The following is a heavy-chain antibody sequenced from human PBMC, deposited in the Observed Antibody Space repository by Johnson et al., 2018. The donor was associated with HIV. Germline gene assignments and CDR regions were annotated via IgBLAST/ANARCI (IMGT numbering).Heavy chain of an antibody. CDR2: IKSKTDGGTT. J-gene: IGHJ3*02. CDR3: RSWGSSGYYAPFYHDAFDI. CDR1: GFTFSNAW. Sequence: VQLVESGVGLVKPGGSLRLSCAASGFTFSNAWMSWVRQAPGKGLEWVGRIKSKTDGGTTDYAAPVNGRFTISRDDSKNTLYLQMNRLKTEDTAVYYCRSWGSSGYYAPFYHDAFDIWGQGTMVTVSS. V-gene: IGHV3-15*01. D-gene: IGHD3-22*01.